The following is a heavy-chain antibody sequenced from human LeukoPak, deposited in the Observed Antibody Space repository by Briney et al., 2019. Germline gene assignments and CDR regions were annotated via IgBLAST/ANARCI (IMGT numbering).Heavy chain of an antibody. CDR2: IYYSGST. CDR3: ARDGDGYTDYYGMDV. CDR1: GGSISSYY. V-gene: IGHV4-59*01. Sequence: KSSETLSLTCTASGGSISSYYWSWIRQPPGKGLEWIGYIYYSGSTNYNPSLKSRVTISVDTSKNQFSLKLSSVTAADTAVYYCARDGDGYTDYYGMDVWGQGTTVTVSS. D-gene: IGHD5-24*01. J-gene: IGHJ6*02.